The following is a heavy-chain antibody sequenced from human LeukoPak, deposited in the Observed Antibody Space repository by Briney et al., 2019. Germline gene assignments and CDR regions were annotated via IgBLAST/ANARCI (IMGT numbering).Heavy chain of an antibody. J-gene: IGHJ4*02. CDR2: ISSSGSTI. CDR3: ASIRRDGYPDY. Sequence: GGPLRLSCAASGFTFSDYYMSWIRQAPGKGLEWVSYISSSGSTIYYADSVKGRFTISRDNAKNSLYLQMNSLRAEDTAVYYCASIRRDGYPDYWGQGTLVTVSS. D-gene: IGHD5-12*01. CDR1: GFTFSDYY. V-gene: IGHV3-11*01.